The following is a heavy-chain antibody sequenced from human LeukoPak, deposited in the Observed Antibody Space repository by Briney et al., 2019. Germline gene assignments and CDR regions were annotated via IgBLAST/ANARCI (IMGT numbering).Heavy chain of an antibody. D-gene: IGHD6-13*01. CDR3: ARVIGSSSWYYGRLYYFDY. CDR1: GHTFSGYY. CDR2: ISPNGGNT. V-gene: IGHV1-8*02. Sequence: ASVKVSCKASGHTFSGYYMHWLRQAPGQGPEWMGWISPNGGNTGYAQKFQGRVTMTRNTSISTAYMELSSLRSEDTAVYYCARVIGSSSWYYGRLYYFDYWGQGTLVTVSS. J-gene: IGHJ4*02.